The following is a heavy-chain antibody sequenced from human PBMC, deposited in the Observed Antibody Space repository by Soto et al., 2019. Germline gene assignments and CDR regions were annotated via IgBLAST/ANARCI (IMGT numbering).Heavy chain of an antibody. CDR3: AKDRERDDWYEDY. CDR1: GFSFSSYA. CDR2: ISGSDGST. J-gene: IGHJ4*02. Sequence: PGGSLRLSCVASGFSFSSYAMTWGRQAPGTGLEWVSVISGSDGSTYYAHSVKGRFTISRDNSKNTLYLQMNSLRAEDTAVYYCAKDRERDDWYEDYWGQGTLVTVYS. D-gene: IGHD3-9*01. V-gene: IGHV3-23*01.